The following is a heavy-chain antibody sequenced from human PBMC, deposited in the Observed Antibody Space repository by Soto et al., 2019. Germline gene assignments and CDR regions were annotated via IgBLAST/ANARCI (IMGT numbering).Heavy chain of an antibody. V-gene: IGHV4-59*12. D-gene: IGHD2-2*01. CDR2: IYYSGST. Sequence: PSETLSLTCTVSGGSISSYYWSWIRQPPGKGLEWIGYIYYSGSTNYNPSLKSRVTISADKSISTAYLQWSSLKASDTAMYYCATSYQLTNYYYYGMDVWGQGTTVTVSS. CDR1: GGSISSYY. J-gene: IGHJ6*02. CDR3: ATSYQLTNYYYYGMDV.